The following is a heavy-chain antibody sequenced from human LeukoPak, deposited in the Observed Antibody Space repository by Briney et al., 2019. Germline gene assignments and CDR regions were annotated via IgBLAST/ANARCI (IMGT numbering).Heavy chain of an antibody. CDR1: GFTFSNAW. Sequence: GGSLRLSCAASGFTFSNAWMNWVRQAPGKGLEWVGRIKSKTDGGTTDYAAPVKGRFTISRDDSKNTLYLQMNSLKTEDTAVYYCTTDQYGDYGDYYYYGMDVWGQGTTVTVSS. CDR3: TTDQYGDYGDYYYYGMDV. D-gene: IGHD4-17*01. CDR2: IKSKTDGGTT. J-gene: IGHJ6*02. V-gene: IGHV3-15*07.